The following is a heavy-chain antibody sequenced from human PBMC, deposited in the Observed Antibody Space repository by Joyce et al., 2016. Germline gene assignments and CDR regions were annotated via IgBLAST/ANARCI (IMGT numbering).Heavy chain of an antibody. J-gene: IGHJ6*02. D-gene: IGHD2-21*02. CDR1: GGTFSTYV. CDR3: ARHNGDPLLYGDAMDV. Sequence: QVQLVQSGAEVKKPGSSVKVSCKASGGTFSTYVVSWVRQAPGEGLEWMGAIIPISGITNYAQRFQGRVTFTADGSTSTSYMEVRSLGSDDTAVYYCARHNGDPLLYGDAMDVWGQGTTVTVSS. V-gene: IGHV1-69*01. CDR2: IIPISGIT.